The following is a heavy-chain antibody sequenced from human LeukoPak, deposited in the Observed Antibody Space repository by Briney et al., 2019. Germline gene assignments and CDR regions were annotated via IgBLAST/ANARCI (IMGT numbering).Heavy chain of an antibody. CDR2: ISAYNGNT. D-gene: IGHD5-18*01. CDR1: GYTFTSYG. CDR3: ARSPSDSYGRGGVDY. Sequence: ASVKVSCKASGYTFTSYGISWVRQAPGQGLEWMGWISAYNGNTNYAQKFQGRVTITADKSTSTAYMELSSLRSEDTAVYYCARSPSDSYGRGGVDYWGQGTLVTVSS. V-gene: IGHV1-18*01. J-gene: IGHJ4*02.